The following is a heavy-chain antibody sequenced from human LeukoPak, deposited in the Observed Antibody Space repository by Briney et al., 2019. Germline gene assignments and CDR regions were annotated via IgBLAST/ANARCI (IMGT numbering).Heavy chain of an antibody. CDR1: GYTFTSYG. CDR3: ARDSIGDPGY. Sequence: ASVKVSCKASGYTFTSYGISWVRQAPGQGLEWMGWISAYNGNTNYAQKLQGRGTMTTDTSTSTAYRELRRLRYDDTGVYYCARDSIGDPGYWGQGTLVTVSS. D-gene: IGHD3-10*01. J-gene: IGHJ4*02. V-gene: IGHV1-18*01. CDR2: ISAYNGNT.